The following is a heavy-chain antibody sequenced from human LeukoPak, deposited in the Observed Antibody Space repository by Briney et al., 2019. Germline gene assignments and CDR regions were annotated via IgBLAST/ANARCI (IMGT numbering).Heavy chain of an antibody. V-gene: IGHV3-11*04. CDR2: ISSSGSTI. CDR1: GFTFSDYY. D-gene: IGHD4-11*01. J-gene: IGHJ6*03. CDR3: ARDYVTTLGNYYYYMDV. Sequence: PGGSLRLPCAASGFTFSDYYMSWIRQAPGKGLEWVSYISSSGSTIYYADSVKGRFTISRDNAKNSLYLRMNSLRAEDTAVYYCARDYVTTLGNYYYYMDVWGKGTTVTVSS.